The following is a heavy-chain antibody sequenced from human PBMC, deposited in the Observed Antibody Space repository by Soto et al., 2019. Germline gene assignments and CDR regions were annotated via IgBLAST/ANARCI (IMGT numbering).Heavy chain of an antibody. Sequence: EVQLLDSGGDLAQPGGPLRLSCTASGFTFRSFGMAWFRQAQGKGLEGVSAISPSGDSSYYADSVKDPFTISRDSPTNTLYLQMKHLRAEDTAVYYCAKMGIGMFSHKHHFDHWGQGTQVTVSS. V-gene: IGHV3-23*01. CDR3: AKMGIGMFSHKHHFDH. CDR2: ISPSGDSS. CDR1: GFTFRSFG. D-gene: IGHD2-2*03. J-gene: IGHJ4*02.